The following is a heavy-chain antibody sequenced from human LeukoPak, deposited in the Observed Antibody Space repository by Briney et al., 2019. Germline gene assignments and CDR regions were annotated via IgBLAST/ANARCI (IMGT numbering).Heavy chain of an antibody. CDR3: ARLGEEDAFDI. CDR1: GYSFTSYW. J-gene: IGHJ3*02. Sequence: PGGSLRLSCKGSGYSFTSYWIGWVRQMPGKGLEWMGIIYPGDSDTRYSPSFQGQVTISADNSISTAYLQWSSLKASDTAMYYCARLGEEDAFDIWGQGTMVTVSS. V-gene: IGHV5-51*01. D-gene: IGHD1-26*01. CDR2: IYPGDSDT.